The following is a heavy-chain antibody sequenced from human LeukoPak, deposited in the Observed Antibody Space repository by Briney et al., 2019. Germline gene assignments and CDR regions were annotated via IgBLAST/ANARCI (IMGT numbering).Heavy chain of an antibody. CDR1: GFTFSSYA. D-gene: IGHD1-7*01. Sequence: GGSLRLSCAASGFTFSSYAMHWVRQAPGKGLEWVAVISYDGSNKYYADSVKGRFTISRDNSKNTLYLQMNSLRAEDTAVYYWSKEGINLNYASWFDPWGQGTLVTVSS. V-gene: IGHV3-30*04. J-gene: IGHJ5*02. CDR3: SKEGINLNYASWFDP. CDR2: ISYDGSNK.